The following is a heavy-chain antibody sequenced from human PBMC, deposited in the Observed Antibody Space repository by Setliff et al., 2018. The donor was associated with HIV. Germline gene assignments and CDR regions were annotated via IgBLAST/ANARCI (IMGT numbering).Heavy chain of an antibody. CDR1: GGSFSGYY. CDR2: IYIYNSGST. CDR3: ARGVNFDY. Sequence: SETLSLTCSVSGGSFSGYYWSWIRQPPGKGLEWIGYIYIYNSGSTNYNPSLTSRVTISADTSKNQFSLKLTSVTAADTAIYYSARGVNFDYWGQGTQVTVSS. D-gene: IGHD3-3*01. V-gene: IGHV4-59*01. J-gene: IGHJ4*02.